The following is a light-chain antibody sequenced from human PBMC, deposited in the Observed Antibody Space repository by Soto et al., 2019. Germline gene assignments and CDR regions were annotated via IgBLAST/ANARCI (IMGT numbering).Light chain of an antibody. Sequence: DIPMTQSPSTLSASVGDRVTITCRASQSISSWLAWYQQKPGKAPKLLIYDASSLESGVPSRFSGSGSGTEFTLTIISLHPDDFATDYCQQYNSYPCTFGQGTKVEIK. CDR1: QSISSW. V-gene: IGKV1-5*01. J-gene: IGKJ1*01. CDR2: DAS. CDR3: QQYNSYPCT.